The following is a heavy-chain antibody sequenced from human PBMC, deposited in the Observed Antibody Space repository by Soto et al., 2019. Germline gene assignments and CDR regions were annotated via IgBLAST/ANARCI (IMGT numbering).Heavy chain of an antibody. V-gene: IGHV3-23*01. CDR1: GLTFSSYA. J-gene: IGHJ4*02. Sequence: EVQLLESGGGLVQPGGSLRLSCAASGLTFSSYAMCWVRQAPGKGLEWVSAISGTGGTTDYIDSVKGRFTTSRDNSKSTLYLQMNSLRAEDTAIYYCATRVVPATWGGSDYWGQGSLVTVSS. D-gene: IGHD2-2*01. CDR3: ATRVVPATWGGSDY. CDR2: ISGTGGTT.